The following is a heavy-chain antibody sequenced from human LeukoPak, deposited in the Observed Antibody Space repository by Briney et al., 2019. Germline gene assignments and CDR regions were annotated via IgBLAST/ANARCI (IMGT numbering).Heavy chain of an antibody. CDR1: GDSISSYY. V-gene: IGHV4-59*01. D-gene: IGHD3-22*01. CDR3: ARAGGNYRHNWFDP. CDR2: IYYSGST. J-gene: IGHJ5*02. Sequence: PSETLSLTCTVSGDSISSYYWSWIRQPPGKGLEWIGYIYYSGSTNYNPSLKSRVTISVDTSKNQFSLKLSSVTAADTAVYYCARAGGNYRHNWFDPWGQGTLVTVSS.